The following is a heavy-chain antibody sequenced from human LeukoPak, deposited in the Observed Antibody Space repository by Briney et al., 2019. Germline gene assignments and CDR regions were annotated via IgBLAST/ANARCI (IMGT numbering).Heavy chain of an antibody. V-gene: IGHV3-74*01. D-gene: IGHD2-2*01. CDR1: GFTISNYW. J-gene: IGHJ4*02. CDR3: VSHCSSTSCYEY. CDR2: INSDGTST. Sequence: PGGSLRLSCAASGFTISNYWMHWVRQAPGKGLVWVSRINSDGTSTNYADSVKGRFTISRDNAKNTLFLQMNSLRAEDSAVYYCVSHCSSTSCYEYWGPGTLVTVSS.